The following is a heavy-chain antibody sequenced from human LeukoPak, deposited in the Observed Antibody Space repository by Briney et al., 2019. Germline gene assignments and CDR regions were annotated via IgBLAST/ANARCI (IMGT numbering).Heavy chain of an antibody. Sequence: GASVKVSCKASGYTFTSYGISWVRQAPGQGLEWMGWISAYNGNTNYAQKLQGRVTMTTDTSTSTAYMELRSLRSDDTAVYYCARDSHYYDSTPTIDYWGQGTLVTVSS. CDR3: ARDSHYYDSTPTIDY. J-gene: IGHJ4*02. CDR1: GYTFTSYG. CDR2: ISAYNGNT. V-gene: IGHV1-18*01. D-gene: IGHD3-22*01.